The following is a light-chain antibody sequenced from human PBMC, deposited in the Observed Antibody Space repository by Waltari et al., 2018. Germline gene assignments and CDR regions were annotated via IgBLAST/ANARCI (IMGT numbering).Light chain of an antibody. J-gene: IGKJ5*01. CDR2: DAS. CDR3: QQYNRWPPIT. CDR1: QTIATN. V-gene: IGKV3-15*01. Sequence: EVVMTQSPATLSVSPGERASLSCRASQTIATNLAWYQQKPGQPPRLLVYDASPRAPSVPARFKGSGSGPEFTLTISRLQSEDSAVYYCQQYNRWPPITFGQGTRLEI.